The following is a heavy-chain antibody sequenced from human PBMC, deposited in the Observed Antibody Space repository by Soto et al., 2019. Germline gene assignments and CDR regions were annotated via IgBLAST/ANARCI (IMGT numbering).Heavy chain of an antibody. D-gene: IGHD3-10*01. Sequence: SQTLSLTCAISGDSVSSNSAAWNWIRQSPSRGLEWLGRTYYRSKWYNDYAVSVKSRITINPDTSKKQISLKLNSMTPEDTAVYYCARGVGPEIDYWGQGTLVTVSS. CDR3: ARGVGPEIDY. V-gene: IGHV6-1*01. J-gene: IGHJ4*02. CDR2: TYYRSKWYN. CDR1: GDSVSSNSAA.